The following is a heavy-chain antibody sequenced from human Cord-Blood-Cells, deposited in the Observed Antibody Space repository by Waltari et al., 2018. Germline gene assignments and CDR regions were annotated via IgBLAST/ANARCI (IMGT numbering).Heavy chain of an antibody. CDR3: ARGGNVVVPAAIEEIDY. CDR2: INHSGST. J-gene: IGHJ4*02. CDR1: GGSFSGYY. V-gene: IGHV4-34*01. D-gene: IGHD2-2*01. Sequence: QVQLQPWGAGLLKPSETLSLTCAVYGGSFSGYYWSWIRPPPGKGLEWIGEINHSGSTNYNPSLKSRVTISVDTSKNQFSLKLSSVTAADTAVYYCARGGNVVVPAAIEEIDYWGQGTLVTVSS.